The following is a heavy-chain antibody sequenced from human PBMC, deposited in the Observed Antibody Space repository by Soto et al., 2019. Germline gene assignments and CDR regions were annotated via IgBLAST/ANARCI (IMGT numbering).Heavy chain of an antibody. CDR1: GFTFSSYA. D-gene: IGHD3-22*01. Sequence: GGSLRLSCTTSGFTFSSYAMHWVRQAPGKGLEWVALISYDGSDKDYADSVKGRFTISRDNSRNTLFLQMNSLRAEDTAVYYCARDYYKYYDSSGYYRSPAYWGQGA. CDR2: ISYDGSDK. J-gene: IGHJ4*02. CDR3: ARDYYKYYDSSGYYRSPAY. V-gene: IGHV3-30-3*01.